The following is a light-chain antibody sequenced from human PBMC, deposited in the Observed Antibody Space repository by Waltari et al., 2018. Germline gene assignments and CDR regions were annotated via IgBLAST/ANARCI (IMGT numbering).Light chain of an antibody. J-gene: IGKJ1*01. CDR3: QHYLRLPVA. CDR1: QSVGRT. CDR2: GAS. Sequence: EIVLTQSPGTLSLSPGERAIVSCRASQSVGRTLALYQQKPGQAPRLLIYGASNRATGIPDRFIGSGFGTEFSLTISGLEPEDSAVYYCQHYLRLPVAFGQGTKVEIK. V-gene: IGKV3-20*01.